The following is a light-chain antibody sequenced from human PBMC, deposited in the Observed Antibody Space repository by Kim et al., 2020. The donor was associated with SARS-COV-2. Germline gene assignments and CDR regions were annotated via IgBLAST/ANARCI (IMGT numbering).Light chain of an antibody. CDR2: ANS. CDR3: QSYDSSLSGYV. V-gene: IGLV1-40*01. Sequence: QSVLTQPPSVSGAPGQRVTISCTGSSSNLGAGYDVNLYQQLPGTVPKLLIYANSNRPSGVPGRFSGSKSGSSASLAITGLQAEDETDYYCQSYDSSLSGYVFGTGTKVTVL. CDR1: SSNLGAGYD. J-gene: IGLJ1*01.